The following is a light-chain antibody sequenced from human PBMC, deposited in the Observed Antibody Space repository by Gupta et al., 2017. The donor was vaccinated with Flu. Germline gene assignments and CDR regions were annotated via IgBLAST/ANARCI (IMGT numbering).Light chain of an antibody. V-gene: IGKV1-39*01. J-gene: IGKJ2*01. CDR3: QQTDSIPHT. CDR1: QIISTY. CDR2: AAS. Sequence: PAALSASVGDRVTITCRASQIISTYLKWYQQKPGKAPKLLIEAASSLHSGVPSRFSGRGSATDFTLTISSLQPEDVATDYCQQTDSIPHTFGQGTKLEIK.